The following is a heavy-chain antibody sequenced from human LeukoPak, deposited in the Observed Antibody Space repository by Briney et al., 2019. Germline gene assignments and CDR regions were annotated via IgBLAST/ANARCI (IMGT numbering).Heavy chain of an antibody. V-gene: IGHV3-48*03. J-gene: IGHJ4*02. D-gene: IGHD3-16*02. Sequence: GGSLRLSCAASGFTLSGYDMNWIRQAPGKGLEWVSYISNGGNTIYYADSVKGRFTISRDNTKNSLYLQMNSLRAEDTAVYYCARDHFYVWGSYRCIFDLWGQGTLVTVSS. CDR1: GFTLSGYD. CDR3: ARDHFYVWGSYRCIFDL. CDR2: ISNGGNTI.